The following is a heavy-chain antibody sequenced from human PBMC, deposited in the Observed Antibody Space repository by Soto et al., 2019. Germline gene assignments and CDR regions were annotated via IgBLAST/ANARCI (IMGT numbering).Heavy chain of an antibody. J-gene: IGHJ4*02. D-gene: IGHD5-18*01. V-gene: IGHV1-69*13. CDR3: AREGSGYNF. CDR2: IVPVFGRP. CDR1: GGSFSNFG. Sequence: SVKVSCKASGGSFSNFGISWVRQAPGQGLEWMGGIVPVFGRPNYAQRFRGRLTITADESTGTGYMELISLRSDDTAVYYCAREGSGYNFWGQGAQVTVSS.